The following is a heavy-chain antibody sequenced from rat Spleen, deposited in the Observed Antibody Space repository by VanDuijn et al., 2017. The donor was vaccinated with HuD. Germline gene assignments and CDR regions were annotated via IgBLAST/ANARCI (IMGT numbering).Heavy chain of an antibody. CDR1: GFTFSRYW. J-gene: IGHJ1*01. V-gene: IGHV5-58*01. D-gene: IGHD1-2*01. Sequence: EVQLAETGGGLVQPGRSLKLSCVASGFTFSRYWMYWVRQAPGKGLEWVSSISNDGGTTYYPDSGKGRFTISRDNAKSTLYLQMESLRSEDTATYYCARHGYYYSSYIYDPYWYFDFWGPGTMVTVSS. CDR3: ARHGYYYSSYIYDPYWYFDF. CDR2: ISNDGGTT.